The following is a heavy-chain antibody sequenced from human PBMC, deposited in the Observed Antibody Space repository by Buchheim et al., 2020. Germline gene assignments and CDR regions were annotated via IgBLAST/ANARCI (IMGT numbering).Heavy chain of an antibody. D-gene: IGHD6-13*01. V-gene: IGHV3-48*03. J-gene: IGHJ4*02. Sequence: EVQLVESGGGLVQPGGSLRLSCAASGFTFSSYEMNWVRQAPGKGLEWISYISTSGTIIYYADSVKGRFTISRDNAKNSLFLQMNSLRAEDTAVYYCARDPLAAAGHINFFDYWGQGTL. CDR1: GFTFSSYE. CDR2: ISTSGTII. CDR3: ARDPLAAAGHINFFDY.